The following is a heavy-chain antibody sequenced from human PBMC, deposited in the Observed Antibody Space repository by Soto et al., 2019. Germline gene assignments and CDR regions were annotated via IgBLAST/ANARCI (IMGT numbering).Heavy chain of an antibody. D-gene: IGHD6-13*01. CDR3: ARDVAATGAARWLDP. CDR1: GFPFGSHG. J-gene: IGHJ5*02. CDR2: IWYDGSHK. Sequence: QVQVVESGGGVVQSERSLRLSCEASGFPFGSHGMHWVSQAPGKGLEWVAFIWYDGSHKDYAASVRGRFTISKDDSKNTLYLEMDSLRGEDTAIYYCARDVAATGAARWLDPWGQGTLVSVSS. V-gene: IGHV3-33*01.